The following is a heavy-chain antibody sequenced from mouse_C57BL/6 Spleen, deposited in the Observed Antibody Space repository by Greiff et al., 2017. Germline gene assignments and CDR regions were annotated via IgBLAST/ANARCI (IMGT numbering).Heavy chain of an antibody. CDR2: ILPGSGSN. V-gene: IGHV1-9*01. J-gene: IGHJ3*01. Sequence: VQLQQSGAELMKPGASVKLSCKATGYTFTGYWIEWVKQRPGHGLEWIGEILPGSGSNNYNRKFKGKATFTADTSSNTAYMQLSSLTTEGSAIYCCARVGGNFAYWGQGTLVTVSA. D-gene: IGHD1-1*02. CDR1: GYTFTGYW. CDR3: ARVGGNFAY.